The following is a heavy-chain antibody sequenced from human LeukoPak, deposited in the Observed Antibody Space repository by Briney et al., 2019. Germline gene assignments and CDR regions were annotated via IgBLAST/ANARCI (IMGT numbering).Heavy chain of an antibody. D-gene: IGHD3-22*01. V-gene: IGHV5-51*01. J-gene: IGHJ4*02. CDR2: IYPGDSDT. Sequence: GESLKISFKGSGYSFTSYWIGWVRQMPGKGLEWMGIIYPGDSDTRYSTSFQGQVTISADKSNSTAYLQWSSLKASDTAMYYCARHCLGYYDSSALGYWGQGTLVTVSS. CDR3: ARHCLGYYDSSALGY. CDR1: GYSFTSYW.